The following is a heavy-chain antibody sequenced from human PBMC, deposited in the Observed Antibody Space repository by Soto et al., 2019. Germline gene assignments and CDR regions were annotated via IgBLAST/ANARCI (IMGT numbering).Heavy chain of an antibody. J-gene: IGHJ4*01. D-gene: IGHD3-10*01. CDR1: GFTFRSYA. V-gene: IGHV3-23*01. CDR2: LRGGGDRT. CDR3: ATDGTSPGELWFSVVAY. Sequence: EVQLLESGGGLAQPGGSLRLSCAASGFTFRSYAMSWVRQAPGKGLEWVSALRGGGDRTYYADSVKGRFTISRDNSKNTLYLQMSNLRGEDTAVYYCATDGTSPGELWFSVVAYWGHGTLVTVSS.